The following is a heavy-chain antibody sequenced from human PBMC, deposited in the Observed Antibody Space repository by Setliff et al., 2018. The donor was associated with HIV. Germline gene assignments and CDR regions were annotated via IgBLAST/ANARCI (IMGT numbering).Heavy chain of an antibody. V-gene: IGHV3-74*03. J-gene: IGHJ3*02. D-gene: IGHD4-17*01. CDR2: INTDGSSA. CDR1: GFTFSNSW. Sequence: GGSLRLSCAASGFTFSNSWMHWVRQAPGKGLVWVSRINTDGSSATYADSVKGRFTNSRDNAKNTLYLQMSSLRDEDTAVYYCAKVFAYGIDGFDIWGQGTLVTVSS. CDR3: AKVFAYGIDGFDI.